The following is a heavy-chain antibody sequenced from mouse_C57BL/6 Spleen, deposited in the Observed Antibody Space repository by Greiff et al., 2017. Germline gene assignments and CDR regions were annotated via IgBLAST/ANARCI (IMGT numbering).Heavy chain of an antibody. J-gene: IGHJ2*01. Sequence: EVKLMESGGGLVKPGGSLKLSCAASGFTFSDYGMHWVRQAPEKGLEWVAYISSGSSTIYYADTVKGRFTISRDNAKNTLFLQRTSLRSEDTAMYYCARRRSGFLDYWGQGTTLTVSS. CDR2: ISSGSSTI. CDR1: GFTFSDYG. D-gene: IGHD3-2*02. V-gene: IGHV5-17*01. CDR3: ARRRSGFLDY.